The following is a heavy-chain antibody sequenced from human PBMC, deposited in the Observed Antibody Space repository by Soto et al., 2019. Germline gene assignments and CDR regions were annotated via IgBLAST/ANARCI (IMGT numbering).Heavy chain of an antibody. J-gene: IGHJ6*02. CDR1: GYTFTSYG. V-gene: IGHV1-18*01. CDR3: ASPGAITMVRGVISHYYGMDV. D-gene: IGHD3-10*01. Sequence: GASVKVSCKASGYTFTSYGISWVRQAPGQGLEWMGWISAYNGNTDYAQKLQGRVTMTADTSTSTAYMELSSLRSEDTAVYYCASPGAITMVRGVISHYYGMDVWGQGTTVTVSS. CDR2: ISAYNGNT.